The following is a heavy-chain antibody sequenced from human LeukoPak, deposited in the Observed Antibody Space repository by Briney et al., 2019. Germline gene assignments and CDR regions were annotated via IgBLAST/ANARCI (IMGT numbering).Heavy chain of an antibody. Sequence: GGSLRLSCAASGFTFSSYWMNWVRQAPGKGLEWVSSISSSSSYIYYADSVKGRFTISRDNAKNSLYLQMNSLRAEDTAVYYCALAYCGGDCYPHDAFDIWGQGTMVTVSS. CDR3: ALAYCGGDCYPHDAFDI. CDR2: ISSSSSYI. V-gene: IGHV3-21*01. CDR1: GFTFSSYW. D-gene: IGHD2-21*01. J-gene: IGHJ3*02.